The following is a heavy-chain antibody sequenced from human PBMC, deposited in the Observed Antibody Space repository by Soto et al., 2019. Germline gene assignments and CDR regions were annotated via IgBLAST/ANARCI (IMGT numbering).Heavy chain of an antibody. CDR3: ASFVGLLWGGVSPAESWGSYYFDN. V-gene: IGHV4-30-4*01. J-gene: IGHJ4*02. D-gene: IGHD2-8*01. CDR2: IYYSGNT. Sequence: VQLQESGPGLVKPSQTLSLTCTVSGDSITSGDYYWSWIRQPPGKGLEWIGYIYYSGNTNYNPSLRSRGILSVGTCKNQVSLKLTSVTAADTAVYYCASFVGLLWGGVSPAESWGSYYFDNWGQGTLVTVSS. CDR1: GDSITSGDYY.